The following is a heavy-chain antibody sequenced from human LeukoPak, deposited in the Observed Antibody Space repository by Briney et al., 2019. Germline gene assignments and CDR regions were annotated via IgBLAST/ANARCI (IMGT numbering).Heavy chain of an antibody. Sequence: ASVKVSCKVSGYTLSELSMHWVRQAPGKGLEWMGGFDLEDGETIYVQKFQGRVTMTEDTSTDIAYMELSSLRSDDTAVYFCAAGEVGQLFDYWGQGTLVTVSS. J-gene: IGHJ4*02. D-gene: IGHD5-24*01. CDR3: AAGEVGQLFDY. CDR2: FDLEDGET. CDR1: GYTLSELS. V-gene: IGHV1-24*01.